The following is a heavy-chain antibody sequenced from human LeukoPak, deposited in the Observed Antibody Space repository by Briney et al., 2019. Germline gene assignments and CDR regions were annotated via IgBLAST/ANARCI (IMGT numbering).Heavy chain of an antibody. CDR2: INAGNGNT. Sequence: ASVKVSCKASGYTFTSYAMHWVRQAPGQRLEWMGWINAGNGNTKYSQKFQGRVTITRDTSASTAYMELSSLRSEDTAVYYCARARGSSGWYVTDYWGQGTLVTVSS. CDR1: GYTFTSYA. CDR3: ARARGSSGWYVTDY. D-gene: IGHD6-19*01. J-gene: IGHJ4*02. V-gene: IGHV1-3*01.